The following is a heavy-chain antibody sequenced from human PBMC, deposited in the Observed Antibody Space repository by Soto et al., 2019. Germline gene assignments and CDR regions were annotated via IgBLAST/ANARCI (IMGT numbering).Heavy chain of an antibody. D-gene: IGHD3-10*01. CDR1: GFTFDNYA. V-gene: IGHV3-23*01. CDR3: ARSLDVFLWLGELLSLGFDS. J-gene: IGHJ4*02. Sequence: EVQLMESGGGLVQPGGFLRLSCAASGFTFDNYAMNWVRQAPGKGLEWVSGISATGGSTYYAASVRGRFGISRDNSKNTLDLQMNSLRAEDTAVYYCARSLDVFLWLGELLSLGFDSWGQGTLVTASS. CDR2: ISATGGST.